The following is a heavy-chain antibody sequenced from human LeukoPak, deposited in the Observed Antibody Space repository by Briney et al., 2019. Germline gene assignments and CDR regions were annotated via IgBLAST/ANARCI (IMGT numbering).Heavy chain of an antibody. J-gene: IGHJ6*02. V-gene: IGHV1-69*01. CDR2: IIPIFGTP. Sequence: GASVKVSCKASGGTLSSYAISWVRQAPGQGLEWMGGIIPIFGTPNYAQKFQGRVTITADESTSTAYMELSSLRSEDTAVYYCASLGGNQWLVLGYYYGMDVWGQGTTVTVSS. CDR3: ASLGGNQWLVLGYYYGMDV. CDR1: GGTLSSYA. D-gene: IGHD6-19*01.